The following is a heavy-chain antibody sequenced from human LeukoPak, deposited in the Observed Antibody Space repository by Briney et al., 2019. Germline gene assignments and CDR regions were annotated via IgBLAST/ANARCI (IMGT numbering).Heavy chain of an antibody. CDR1: GFTFSSYS. CDR2: ISSRSGYI. D-gene: IGHD6-19*01. Sequence: NPGGSLRLSCAASGFTFSSYSMSWVRQAPGKGLEWASSISSRSGYIYYGDSVKGRFTISRDNAKNSLYLQMNTLRAEDTAVYYCASFDSSGWHYFDYWGQGTLVTVSA. J-gene: IGHJ4*02. CDR3: ASFDSSGWHYFDY. V-gene: IGHV3-21*01.